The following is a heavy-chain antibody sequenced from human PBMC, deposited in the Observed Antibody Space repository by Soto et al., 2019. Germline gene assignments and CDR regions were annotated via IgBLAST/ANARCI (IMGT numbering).Heavy chain of an antibody. J-gene: IGHJ4*02. CDR2: ISWNSGSI. CDR3: AKDTRTGYSYGYGSHIDY. V-gene: IGHV3-9*01. D-gene: IGHD5-18*01. Sequence: SLRLSCAASGFTFDDYAMHWVRQAPGKGLEWVSGISWNSGSIGYADSVKGRFTISRDNAKNSLYLQMNSLRAEDTALYYCAKDTRTGYSYGYGSHIDYWGQGTLVTVSS. CDR1: GFTFDDYA.